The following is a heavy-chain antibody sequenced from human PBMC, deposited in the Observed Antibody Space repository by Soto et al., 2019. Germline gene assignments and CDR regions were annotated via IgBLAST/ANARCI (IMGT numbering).Heavy chain of an antibody. V-gene: IGHV5-10-1*01. CDR1: GYSFTSYW. Sequence: PGESLKISCKGSGYSFTSYWISWVRQMPGKGLEWMGRIDPSDSYTNYSPSFQGHVTISADKSISTAYLQWSSLKASDTAMYYCARGYCSSTSCYPNCFDHRGQGALVTVSS. D-gene: IGHD2-2*01. J-gene: IGHJ5*02. CDR3: ARGYCSSTSCYPNCFDH. CDR2: IDPSDSYT.